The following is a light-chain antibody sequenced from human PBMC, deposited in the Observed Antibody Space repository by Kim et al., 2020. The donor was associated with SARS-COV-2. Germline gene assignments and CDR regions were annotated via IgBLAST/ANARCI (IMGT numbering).Light chain of an antibody. Sequence: GQRVTISCSGSTSNIGTSSVTWYQQFPGTAPKLLIYNSYERPLGVPDRFSGSRSGTSASLAIGGLQSEDEADYYCATWDDGLSGWVFGGGTQLTVL. CDR2: NSY. V-gene: IGLV1-44*01. CDR3: ATWDDGLSGWV. CDR1: TSNIGTSS. J-gene: IGLJ3*02.